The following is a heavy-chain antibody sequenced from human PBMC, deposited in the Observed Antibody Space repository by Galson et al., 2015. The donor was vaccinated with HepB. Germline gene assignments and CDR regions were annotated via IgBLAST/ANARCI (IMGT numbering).Heavy chain of an antibody. Sequence: CAISGDSVFSTSAAWNWIRQSPSRGLEWLGRTYYRSKWNSDYAVSVRSRITINPDTSKNQISLQLNSVTPEDTAVYYCARDGCSGGTCHWYFQHWGQGTLVSVSS. D-gene: IGHD2-15*01. V-gene: IGHV6-1*01. J-gene: IGHJ1*01. CDR1: GDSVFSTSAA. CDR2: TYYRSKWNS. CDR3: ARDGCSGGTCHWYFQH.